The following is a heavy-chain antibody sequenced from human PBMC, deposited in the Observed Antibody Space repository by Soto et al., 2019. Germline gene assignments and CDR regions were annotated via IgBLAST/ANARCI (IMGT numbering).Heavy chain of an antibody. Sequence: QITLKESGPTLVKPTQPLTLTCTFSGFSLTTDRVGVGWIRQPPGEALEWLAVIYWDDSKTYRPSLGSRLTIPKDTSTNQVALTKTNLDSLDTATYYCAHAYGGKALYWGQGTLVTVSS. D-gene: IGHD1-26*01. V-gene: IGHV2-5*02. CDR3: AHAYGGKALY. CDR1: GFSLTTDRVG. J-gene: IGHJ4*02. CDR2: IYWDDSK.